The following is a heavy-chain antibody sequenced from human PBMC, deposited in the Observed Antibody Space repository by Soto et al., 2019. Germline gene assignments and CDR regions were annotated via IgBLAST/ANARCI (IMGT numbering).Heavy chain of an antibody. CDR3: ARTYGDCFDD. J-gene: IGHJ4*02. CDR2: IYHSGSS. V-gene: IGHV4-59*01. D-gene: IGHD4-17*01. Sequence: PSETLSLTCTVSGGSISSYYWSWIRQPPGKGLEWIGYIYHSGSSNYNPSLKSRVTILLDTSKNQLSLKLTSVTAADTAVYYCARTYGDCFDDWGQGTLVTVSS. CDR1: GGSISSYY.